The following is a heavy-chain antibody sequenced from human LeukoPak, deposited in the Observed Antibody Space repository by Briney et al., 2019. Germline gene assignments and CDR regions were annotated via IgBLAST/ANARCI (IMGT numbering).Heavy chain of an antibody. CDR1: GFTFSSYW. D-gene: IGHD6-13*01. Sequence: GGSLRLSCAASGFTFSSYWMSWVRQAPGKGLEWVANIKQDGSEKYYVDPVKGRFTISRDNAKNSLYLQMNSLRAEDTAVYYCARWSKQQLASPGRAFDYWGQGTLVTVSS. CDR2: IKQDGSEK. V-gene: IGHV3-7*01. CDR3: ARWSKQQLASPGRAFDY. J-gene: IGHJ4*02.